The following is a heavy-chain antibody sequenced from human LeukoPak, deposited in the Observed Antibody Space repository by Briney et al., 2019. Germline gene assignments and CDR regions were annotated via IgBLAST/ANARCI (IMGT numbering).Heavy chain of an antibody. CDR3: ARAGRRQYYYYYYMDV. J-gene: IGHJ6*03. V-gene: IGHV4-34*01. CDR1: GGSFSGYS. D-gene: IGHD2-15*01. Sequence: SETLSLTCAVYGGSFSGYSWSWIRQPPGKGLEWIGEINHSGSTNYNPSLKSRVTISVDTSKNQFSLKLSSVTAADTAVYYCARAGRRQYYYYYYMDVWGKGTTVTVSS. CDR2: INHSGST.